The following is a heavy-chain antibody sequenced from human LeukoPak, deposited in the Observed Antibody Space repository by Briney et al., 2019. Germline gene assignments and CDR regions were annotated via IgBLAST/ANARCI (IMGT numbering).Heavy chain of an antibody. V-gene: IGHV1-69*06. D-gene: IGHD3-3*02. CDR3: AKAALVGTHYFDH. Sequence: ASVKVSCKASGGIFSSYAISWVRQAPGRGLEWMGRIITVFGTANYAQKFEGRVTITADKSASTVYMELSSLRSEDTAVYYCAKAALVGTHYFDHWGQGTLVTVSS. J-gene: IGHJ4*02. CDR2: IITVFGTA. CDR1: GGIFSSYA.